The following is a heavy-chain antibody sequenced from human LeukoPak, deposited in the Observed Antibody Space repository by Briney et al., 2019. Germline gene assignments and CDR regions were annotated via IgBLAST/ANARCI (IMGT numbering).Heavy chain of an antibody. J-gene: IGHJ4*02. Sequence: ASVKVSCKVSGYTLTELSMHWVRQAPGKGLERMGGFDPEDGETIYAQKFQGRVTMTEDTSTDTAYMELSSLRSEDTAVYYCATPHYYDFWSGYYYWGQGTQVTVSS. D-gene: IGHD3-3*01. CDR1: GYTLTELS. CDR3: ATPHYYDFWSGYYY. V-gene: IGHV1-24*01. CDR2: FDPEDGET.